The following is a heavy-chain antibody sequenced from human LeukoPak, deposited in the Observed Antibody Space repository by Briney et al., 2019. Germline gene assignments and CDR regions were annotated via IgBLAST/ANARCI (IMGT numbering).Heavy chain of an antibody. Sequence: KPGGSLRLSCAASGFTFSSYSMNWVRQAPGKGLEWVSSISSSSSYIYYADSVKGRFTISRDNAKNSLYLQMNSLRAEDTAVYYCARVHGDYPPRCFDYWGQGTLVTVSS. CDR3: ARVHGDYPPRCFDY. D-gene: IGHD4-17*01. V-gene: IGHV3-21*01. CDR1: GFTFSSYS. CDR2: ISSSSSYI. J-gene: IGHJ4*02.